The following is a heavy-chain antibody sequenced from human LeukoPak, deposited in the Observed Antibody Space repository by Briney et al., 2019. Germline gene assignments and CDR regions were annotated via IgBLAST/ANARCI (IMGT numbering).Heavy chain of an antibody. Sequence: GESLKISCKGSGYSFTSYWIGWVRQTPGQGLEWMGFIYPGDSRTRYNPPFDTKVTISADKSINTAYLQWSSLKASDTAMYYCACREFYSPWPGPWGQGTLVTVSS. CDR2: IYPGDSRT. D-gene: IGHD5-18*01. CDR3: ACREFYSPWPGP. V-gene: IGHV5-51*01. CDR1: GYSFTSYW. J-gene: IGHJ5*02.